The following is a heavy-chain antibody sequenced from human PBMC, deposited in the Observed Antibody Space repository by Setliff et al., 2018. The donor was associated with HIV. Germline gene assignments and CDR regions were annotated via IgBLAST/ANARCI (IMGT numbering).Heavy chain of an antibody. J-gene: IGHJ4*02. CDR3: ARDSSASRTPPLH. CDR2: ISPYSGIT. Sequence: VASVKVSCKASGYTFTSFGITWVRQAPGQGLEWMGWISPYSGITDFAEKLQYRVTMTADTSTSTVYMELRHLRSDDTAVYYCARDSSASRTPPLHWGQGTLVTVSS. V-gene: IGHV1-18*01. D-gene: IGHD2-15*01. CDR1: GYTFTSFG.